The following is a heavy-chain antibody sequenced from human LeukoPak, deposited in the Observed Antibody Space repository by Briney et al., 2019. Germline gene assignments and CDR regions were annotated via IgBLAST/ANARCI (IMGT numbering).Heavy chain of an antibody. CDR3: ARNGGRVIYSDSKSYSDY. Sequence: PGGSLRLSCVASGFDFSRYWRRWVRQAPGKGLEWVAYIKQDGEETYYVDSVKGRFTISRDNANNALSLHMIKLGAEDTAVYYCARNGGRVIYSDSKSYSDYWGQGTLVTVSS. CDR1: GFDFSRYW. J-gene: IGHJ4*02. V-gene: IGHV3-7*01. CDR2: IKQDGEET. D-gene: IGHD3-22*01.